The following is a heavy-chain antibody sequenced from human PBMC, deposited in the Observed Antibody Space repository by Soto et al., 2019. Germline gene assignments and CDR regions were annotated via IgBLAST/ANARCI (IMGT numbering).Heavy chain of an antibody. J-gene: IGHJ3*02. V-gene: IGHV1-69*01. CDR1: GGTFSSYA. Sequence: VKVSCKASGGTFSSYAISWVRQAPGQGLEWMGGIIPIFGTANYAQKFQGRVTITADESTSTAYMELSSLRSEDTAVYYCASQSGGSAHSYDAFDIWGQGTMVTVS. CDR2: IIPIFGTA. CDR3: ASQSGGSAHSYDAFDI. D-gene: IGHD2-15*01.